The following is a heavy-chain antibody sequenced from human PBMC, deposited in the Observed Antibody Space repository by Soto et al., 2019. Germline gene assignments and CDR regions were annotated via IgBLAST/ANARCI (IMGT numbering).Heavy chain of an antibody. J-gene: IGHJ4*02. CDR3: ARGRLVVRGVIGY. CDR2: INSDGSTT. D-gene: IGHD3-10*01. CDR1: DFTFSNYW. V-gene: IGHV3-74*01. Sequence: EVQLVESGGGLVQPGGSLRLSCAASDFTFSNYWMNWVRQSPGKGLVWVSRINSDGSTTDYADSVKGRFTISRDNAKNTLFLQMNSLRAEDTAVYYCARGRLVVRGVIGYWGQGTLVTVSS.